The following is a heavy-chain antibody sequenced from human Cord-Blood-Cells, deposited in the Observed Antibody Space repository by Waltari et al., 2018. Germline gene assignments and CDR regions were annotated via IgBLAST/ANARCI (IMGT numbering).Heavy chain of an antibody. CDR1: GGSFSGYY. Sequence: QVQLQQWGAGLLKPSETLSLTCAVYGGSFSGYYWSWIRQPPGKVLEWNGEIKHSGSTNYHPPLKSRVTTSLYTSKDQFSLRCSSGTAADTAVYYGATRPSSWYGYYFDYWGQGTLVTVSS. CDR3: ATRPSSWYGYYFDY. D-gene: IGHD6-13*01. J-gene: IGHJ4*02. V-gene: IGHV4-34*01. CDR2: IKHSGST.